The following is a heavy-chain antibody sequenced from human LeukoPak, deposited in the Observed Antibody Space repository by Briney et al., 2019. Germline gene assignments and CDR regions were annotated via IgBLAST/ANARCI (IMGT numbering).Heavy chain of an antibody. D-gene: IGHD3-10*01. Sequence: SETLSLTCAVSGGSISSGGYSWSWIRQPPGKGLEWIGYIYHSGSTYYNPSLKSRVTISVDRSKNQFSLKLSSVTAADTAMYYCARVGEGELGNWFDPWGQGTLVTVSS. CDR2: IYHSGST. V-gene: IGHV4-30-2*01. CDR1: GGSISSGGYS. CDR3: ARVGEGELGNWFDP. J-gene: IGHJ5*02.